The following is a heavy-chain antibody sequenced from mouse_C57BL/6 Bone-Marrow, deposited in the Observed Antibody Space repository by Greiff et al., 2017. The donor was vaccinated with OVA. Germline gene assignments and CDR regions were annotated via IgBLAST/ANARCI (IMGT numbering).Heavy chain of an antibody. D-gene: IGHD2-5*01. J-gene: IGHJ1*03. CDR3: PYSNLRWYFDV. V-gene: IGHV14-1*01. Sequence: EVKLQESGAELVRPGASVKLSCTASGFNIKDYYMHWVKQRPEQGLEWIGRIDPEDGDTEYAPKFQGKATMTADTSSNTAYLQLSSLTSEDTAVYYCPYSNLRWYFDVWGTGTTVTVSS. CDR1: GFNIKDYY. CDR2: IDPEDGDT.